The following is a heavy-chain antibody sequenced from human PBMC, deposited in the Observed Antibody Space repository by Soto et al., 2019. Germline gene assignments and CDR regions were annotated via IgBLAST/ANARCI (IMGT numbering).Heavy chain of an antibody. J-gene: IGHJ5*02. CDR1: GFTFSRFS. V-gene: IGHV3-48*02. D-gene: IGHD2-21*01. CDR2: ISTTGNTI. Sequence: GGSLRLSCVASGFTFSRFSMNWVRQAPGKGLEWLSYISTTGNTIFYADSVKGRFTISRDNANNSLSLQMSSLRDEDTAVYYCARGNFEVVVSSSRWFDPWGQGTLVTVSS. CDR3: ARGNFEVVVSSSRWFDP.